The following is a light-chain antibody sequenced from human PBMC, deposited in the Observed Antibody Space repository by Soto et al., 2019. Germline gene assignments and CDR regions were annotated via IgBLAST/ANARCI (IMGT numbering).Light chain of an antibody. J-gene: IGKJ5*01. CDR1: QSISSY. V-gene: IGKV1-39*01. Sequence: SPITQSPSSLSASVGDRVTITCRASQSISSYLNWYQQKPGKAPKLLIYAASSLQSGVPSRFSGSGSGTDFTLTISSLQPEDFATYYCQQSYSTPYTFGQGTRLEIK. CDR2: AAS. CDR3: QQSYSTPYT.